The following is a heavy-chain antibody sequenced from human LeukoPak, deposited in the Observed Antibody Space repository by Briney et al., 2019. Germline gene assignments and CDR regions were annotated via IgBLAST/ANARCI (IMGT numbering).Heavy chain of an antibody. CDR2: ISSGSSAI. CDR1: GFTFTTYS. V-gene: IGHV3-21*01. Sequence: PGGSLRLSCEASGFTFTTYSMTWVRQAPGKGLEWVSIISSGSSAIFSADALKGRFTISRDDAKNLLYLDMNSLRAEDTAVYYCARVTAVAGTSVGVDAWGQGILVTVS. J-gene: IGHJ4*02. CDR3: ARVTAVAGTSVGVDA. D-gene: IGHD6-19*01.